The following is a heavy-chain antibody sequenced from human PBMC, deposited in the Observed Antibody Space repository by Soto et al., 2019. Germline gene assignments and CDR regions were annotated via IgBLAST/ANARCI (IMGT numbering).Heavy chain of an antibody. V-gene: IGHV3-7*01. CDR1: GFTFSSYW. J-gene: IGHJ4*02. CDR2: IKQDGSEK. Sequence: GGSLRLSCAASGFTFSSYWMSWVRQAPGKGLEWVANIKQDGSEKYYVDSVKGRFTISRDNAKNSLYLQMNSLRAEDTAVYYCAREGVAGLMVYAIYGYWGQGTLVTVS. D-gene: IGHD2-8*01. CDR3: AREGVAGLMVYAIYGY.